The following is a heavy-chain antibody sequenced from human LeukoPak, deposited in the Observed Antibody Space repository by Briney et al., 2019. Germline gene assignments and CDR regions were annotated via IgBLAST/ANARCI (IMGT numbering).Heavy chain of an antibody. J-gene: IGHJ5*02. V-gene: IGHV4-39*01. Sequence: SETLSLTCTVSGGSISSSSHYWGWIRQPPGKGLEWIGSIYYSGSTYYNPSLKSRVTISVDTSKNQFSLKLSSVTAADTAVYYCARLSPLVVVPAAMPGSFDPWGQGTLVTVSS. CDR1: GGSISSSSHY. CDR3: ARLSPLVVVPAAMPGSFDP. CDR2: IYYSGST. D-gene: IGHD2-2*01.